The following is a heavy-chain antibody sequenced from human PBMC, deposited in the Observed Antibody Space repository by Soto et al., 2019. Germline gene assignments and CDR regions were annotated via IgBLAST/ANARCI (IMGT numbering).Heavy chain of an antibody. Sequence: SETLSLTCTVSGGSVSSGSYYWSWIRQPPGKGLEWIGYIYYSGSTNYNPSLKSRVTISVDTSKNQFSLKLSSVTAADTAVYYCARVGIAAAGTFDYWGQGTLVTVSS. V-gene: IGHV4-61*01. CDR1: GGSVSSGSYY. CDR2: IYYSGST. D-gene: IGHD6-13*01. J-gene: IGHJ4*02. CDR3: ARVGIAAAGTFDY.